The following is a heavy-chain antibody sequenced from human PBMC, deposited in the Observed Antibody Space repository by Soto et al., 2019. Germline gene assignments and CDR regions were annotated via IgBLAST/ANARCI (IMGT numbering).Heavy chain of an antibody. J-gene: IGHJ4*02. V-gene: IGHV3-9*01. Sequence: EVQLVESGGGLVQPGRSLRLSCTASGFTFDDYAMHWVRQAPGKGLEWVSDINWNSGSIGYADSVKGRFTISRDNAKNSLYLQMNSQRTEDTAFYYCAKDRGYRAYAFDYWGQGTLVTVSS. CDR3: AKDRGYRAYAFDY. CDR2: INWNSGSI. CDR1: GFTFDDYA. D-gene: IGHD6-13*01.